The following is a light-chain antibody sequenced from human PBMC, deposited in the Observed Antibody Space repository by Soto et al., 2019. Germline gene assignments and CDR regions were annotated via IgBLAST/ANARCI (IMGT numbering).Light chain of an antibody. V-gene: IGKV3-20*01. CDR2: GAS. J-gene: IGKJ1*01. CDR3: QQYGSSPEWT. CDR1: QSVSSSY. Sequence: EIVLTQSPCTLSLSLGERATLSCRASQSVSSSYLAWYQQKPGQAPRLLIYGASSRATGIPDRFSGSGSGTDFTLTISRLEAEDFAVYYCQQYGSSPEWTFGQGTKVDIK.